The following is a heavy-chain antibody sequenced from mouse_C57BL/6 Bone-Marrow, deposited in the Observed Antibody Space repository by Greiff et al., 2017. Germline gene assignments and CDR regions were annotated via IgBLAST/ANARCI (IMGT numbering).Heavy chain of an antibody. D-gene: IGHD3-2*02. CDR2: ISNGGGST. J-gene: IGHJ3*01. V-gene: IGHV5-12*01. Sequence: EVQGVESGGGLVQPGGSLKLSCAASGFTFSDYYMYWVRQTPEKRLEWVAYISNGGGSTYYPDTVKGRFTISRDNAKNTLYLQMSRLKSEDTAMYYCASTAQATPWFAYWGQGTLVTVSA. CDR1: GFTFSDYY. CDR3: ASTAQATPWFAY.